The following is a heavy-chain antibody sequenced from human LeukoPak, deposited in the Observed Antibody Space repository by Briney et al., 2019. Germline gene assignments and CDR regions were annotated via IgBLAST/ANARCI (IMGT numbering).Heavy chain of an antibody. V-gene: IGHV3-7*01. D-gene: IGHD6-19*01. Sequence: GGSLRLSCAASGFTFSSYWMSWVRQAPGKGLEWVANIKQDGSEKYYVDSVKGRFTISRDNAKNSLYLQMNSLRAEDTAVYYCARDRGYSSGWPDAFDIWGQGTMVTVSS. CDR3: ARDRGYSSGWPDAFDI. CDR1: GFTFSSYW. CDR2: IKQDGSEK. J-gene: IGHJ3*02.